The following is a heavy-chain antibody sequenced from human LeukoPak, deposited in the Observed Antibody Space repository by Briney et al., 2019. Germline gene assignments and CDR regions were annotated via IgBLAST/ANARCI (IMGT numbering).Heavy chain of an antibody. V-gene: IGHV5-51*01. J-gene: IGHJ4*02. Sequence: GESLKISCKGSGYSFTSYWISWVRQMPGKGLGWMGIIYPGDSDTRYSPSFQGQVTISADKSISTAYLQWSSLKASDTAMYYCARYQDSSGWRYFDYWGQGTLVTVSS. CDR1: GYSFTSYW. D-gene: IGHD6-19*01. CDR3: ARYQDSSGWRYFDY. CDR2: IYPGDSDT.